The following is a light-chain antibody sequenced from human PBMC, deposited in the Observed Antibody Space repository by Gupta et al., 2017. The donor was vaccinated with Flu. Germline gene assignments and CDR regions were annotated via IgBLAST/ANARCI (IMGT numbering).Light chain of an antibody. CDR2: EAT. J-gene: IGLJ1*01. CDR1: SSDVGAYEY. Sequence: QSALTQPPSASGSPGQSVTISCTGTSSDVGAYEYVSWYQQHPGKAPNLIIYEATKRPSGVPDRFSGSKSGNTASLTVSGLQAEDEADYYCIAYAGDDIYVFGSGTEVTVL. V-gene: IGLV2-8*01. CDR3: IAYAGDDIYV.